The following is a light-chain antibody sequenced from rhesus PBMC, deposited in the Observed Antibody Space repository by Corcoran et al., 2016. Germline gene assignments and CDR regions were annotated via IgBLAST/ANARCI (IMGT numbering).Light chain of an antibody. CDR1: QTISSY. J-gene: IGKJ1*01. CDR3: QQHNSHPPT. CDR2: AAS. V-gene: IGKV1S5*01. Sequence: DIQMTQSPSSLSASVGDRVTITCRASQTISSYLAWYQQKPGNVPKLLIYAASSLESGVPSRFSGNGSRTEFTLTISSLQPEDFATYYCQQHNSHPPTFGQGTKVEIK.